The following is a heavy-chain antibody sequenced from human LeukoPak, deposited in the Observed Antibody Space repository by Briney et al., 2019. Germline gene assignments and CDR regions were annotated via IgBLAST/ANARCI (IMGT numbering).Heavy chain of an antibody. CDR2: INPNSGGT. CDR3: ARVADYGSGSHLFDY. V-gene: IGHV1-2*02. CDR1: GYTFTDYY. Sequence: ASVKVSCKASGYTFTDYYMHWVRQAPGQGLEWMGWINPNSGGTNYAQKFQGRVTMTRDTSISTAYMELSRLRSDDTAVYYCARVADYGSGSHLFDYWGQGTLVAVSS. D-gene: IGHD3-10*01. J-gene: IGHJ4*02.